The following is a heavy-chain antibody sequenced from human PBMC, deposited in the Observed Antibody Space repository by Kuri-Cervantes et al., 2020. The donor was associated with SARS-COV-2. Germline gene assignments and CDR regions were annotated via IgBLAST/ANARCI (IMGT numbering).Heavy chain of an antibody. V-gene: IGHV3-74*01. D-gene: IGHD1-1*01. CDR3: VRDGDHWNFDY. CDR1: GFPFISHW. CDR2: INPDGSYT. J-gene: IGHJ4*02. Sequence: GGSLRLSCAASGFPFISHWIHWVRQAPGKGLVWVSRINPDGSYTNNADSVKGRFTLSRDNAKNMLFLQMNSLRAEDTAVYYCVRDGDHWNFDYWGQGTLVTVSS.